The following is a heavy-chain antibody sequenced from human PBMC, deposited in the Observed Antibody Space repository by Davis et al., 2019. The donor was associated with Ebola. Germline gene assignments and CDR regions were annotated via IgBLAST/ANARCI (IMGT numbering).Heavy chain of an antibody. CDR1: GGSISSYY. J-gene: IGHJ3*02. CDR3: ARERYCSSTSCYRGGAFDI. Sequence: MPGGSLRLSCTVSGGSISSYYWSWIRQPPGKGLEWIGYIYYSGSTNYNPSLKSRVTISVDTSKNQFSLKLSSVTAADTAVYYCARERYCSSTSCYRGGAFDIWGQGTMVTVSS. CDR2: IYYSGST. V-gene: IGHV4-59*01. D-gene: IGHD2-2*01.